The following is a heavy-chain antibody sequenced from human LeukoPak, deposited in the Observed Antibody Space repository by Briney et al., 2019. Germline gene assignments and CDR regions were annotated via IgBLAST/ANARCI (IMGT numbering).Heavy chain of an antibody. CDR2: ISYDGRSK. J-gene: IGHJ5*02. CDR3: ARGEVPAAPRAGWFDP. V-gene: IGHV3-30*03. CDR1: GFTFSSYA. Sequence: GGSLRLSCAASGFTFSSYAMHWVRQAPGKGLEWVAVISYDGRSKYYADSVKGRFTISRDNAKNSLYLQMNSLRAEDTAVYYCARGEVPAAPRAGWFDPWGQGTLVTVSS. D-gene: IGHD2-2*01.